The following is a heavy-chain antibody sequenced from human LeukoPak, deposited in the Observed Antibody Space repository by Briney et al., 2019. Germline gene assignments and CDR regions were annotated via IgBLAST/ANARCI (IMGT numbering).Heavy chain of an antibody. CDR1: GFTVSTNY. V-gene: IGHV3-66*01. J-gene: IGHJ4*02. CDR2: IYSGGGT. CDR3: ARGFRSVTTWGYFDY. D-gene: IGHD4-17*01. Sequence: GGSLRLSCAASGFTVSTNYMSWVRQAPGKGLEWISLIYSGGGTYYADSVKGRFTISRDSSRNTLYLQMNSLRVEDTAVYYCARGFRSVTTWGYFDYCGQGALVTVSS.